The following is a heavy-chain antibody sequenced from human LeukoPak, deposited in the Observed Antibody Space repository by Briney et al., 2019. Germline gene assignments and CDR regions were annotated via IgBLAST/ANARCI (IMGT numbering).Heavy chain of an antibody. J-gene: IGHJ3*01. CDR3: ARDLQTGLAFDA. V-gene: IGHV3-21*06. D-gene: IGHD7-27*01. CDR2: LSGSGRLV. CDR1: GFGFSSGT. Sequence: GGSLRLSCAASGFGFSSGTMNWVRQAPGKALGWVSSLSGSGRLVWYAASVKGRFTISRDNAANSLFLQMNSLRVEDTAVYYCARDLQTGLAFDAWGEGTVVAVSS.